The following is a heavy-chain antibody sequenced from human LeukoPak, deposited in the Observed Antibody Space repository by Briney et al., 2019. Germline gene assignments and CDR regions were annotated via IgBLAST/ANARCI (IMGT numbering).Heavy chain of an antibody. CDR2: TNHSGST. Sequence: SETLSLTCDVSGESFSDYYWSWIRQSPGKGLEWIGDTNHSGSTNYNPSLKSRVTISIDTSKNRFSLNLTSVTAADTAVYYCARGRRMVGAQRPLYFYYYYFDVWGKGTTVTVSS. D-gene: IGHD1-26*01. J-gene: IGHJ6*03. CDR1: GESFSDYY. CDR3: ARGRRMVGAQRPLYFYYYYFDV. V-gene: IGHV4-34*01.